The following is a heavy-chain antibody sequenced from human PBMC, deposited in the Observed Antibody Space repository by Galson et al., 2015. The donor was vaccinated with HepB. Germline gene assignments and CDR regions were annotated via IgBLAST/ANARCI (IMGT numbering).Heavy chain of an antibody. CDR3: ARLLAPVHSNNDHDDY. D-gene: IGHD1-1*01. V-gene: IGHV5-10-1*01. CDR2: IDPSDSYT. Sequence: QSGAEVKKPGESLRISCTGSGYSFTSYWISWVRQMPGKGLEWMGRIDPSDSYTNYSPSFQGRVTISADKSISTAYLQWSSLKASDTAMYYCARLLAPVHSNNDHDDYWGQGTLVTVSS. CDR1: GYSFTSYW. J-gene: IGHJ4*02.